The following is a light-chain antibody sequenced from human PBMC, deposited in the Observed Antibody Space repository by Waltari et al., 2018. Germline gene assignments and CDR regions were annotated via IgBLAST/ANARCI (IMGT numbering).Light chain of an antibody. CDR3: QQYGTSPFT. CDR2: GAS. CDR1: QSVRNSY. J-gene: IGKJ3*01. Sequence: EIVLTQSPGTLSLSPGERATLSCRASQSVRNSYVAGYQQKPGQAPRLLIYGASSRATDIPDRFSGSGSGTDFTLTISRLGPEDFALYYCQQYGTSPFTFGPGTKVDIK. V-gene: IGKV3-20*01.